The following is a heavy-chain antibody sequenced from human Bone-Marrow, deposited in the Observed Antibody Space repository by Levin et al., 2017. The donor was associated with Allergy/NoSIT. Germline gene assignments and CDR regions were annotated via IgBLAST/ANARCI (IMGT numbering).Heavy chain of an antibody. D-gene: IGHD3-10*01. CDR1: GFTFSRYW. Sequence: GGSLRLSCAASGFTFSRYWMHWVRQAPGKGLVWVSRLNSDGGNSKYADSVEGRFTISRDNARNTLYLQMNSLRDEDTAVYYCARDLGRYEYGVTFGRYYEYFAMDVWGQGTTVTVSS. CDR2: LNSDGGNS. J-gene: IGHJ6*02. V-gene: IGHV3-74*01. CDR3: ARDLGRYEYGVTFGRYYEYFAMDV.